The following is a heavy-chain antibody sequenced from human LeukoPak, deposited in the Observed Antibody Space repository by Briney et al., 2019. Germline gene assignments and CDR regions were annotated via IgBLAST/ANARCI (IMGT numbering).Heavy chain of an antibody. J-gene: IGHJ4*02. CDR1: GFTFSSYA. CDR2: ISGRGGST. CDR3: AKKGEMGDVFKGVYFDN. V-gene: IGHV3-23*01. Sequence: PGGSLRLSCAASGFTFSSYAMSWVRQAPGKGLEWVSSISGRGGSTYYADSVTGRFTISRDNSKNTLYLQMNSLRAEDTAVYYGAKKGEMGDVFKGVYFDNWGQGNLVTASS. D-gene: IGHD5-24*01.